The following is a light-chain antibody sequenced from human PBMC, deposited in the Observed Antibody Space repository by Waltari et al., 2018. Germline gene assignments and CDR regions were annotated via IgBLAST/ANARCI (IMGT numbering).Light chain of an antibody. J-gene: IGKJ1*01. CDR2: KVS. Sequence: DVVMTQSPLSLPVTLGQPASISCRSSQSLVHSDGNTYLSWFQQSPGQSPRRLIYKVSNRDSGVPDRFSGSGSGTDFTLKISRVEAEDIAIYYCMQGIHWPRSFGQGTKVEIE. V-gene: IGKV2-30*02. CDR1: QSLVHSDGNTY. CDR3: MQGIHWPRS.